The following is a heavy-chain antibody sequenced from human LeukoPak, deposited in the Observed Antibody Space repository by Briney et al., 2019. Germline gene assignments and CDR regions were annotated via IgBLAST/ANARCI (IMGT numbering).Heavy chain of an antibody. CDR3: ARELPEWGDYDY. Sequence: GGSLRLSCAASGFTFDDYAMHWVRQAPGKGLEWVSGISWNSGSIGYADSVKGRFTISRDNAKNSLYLQMNSLRAEDTAVYYCARELPEWGDYDYWGQGTLVTVSS. CDR2: ISWNSGSI. J-gene: IGHJ4*02. D-gene: IGHD1-26*01. V-gene: IGHV3-9*01. CDR1: GFTFDDYA.